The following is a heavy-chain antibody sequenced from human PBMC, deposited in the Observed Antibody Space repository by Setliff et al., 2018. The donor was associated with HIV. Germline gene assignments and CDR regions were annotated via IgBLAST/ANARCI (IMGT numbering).Heavy chain of an antibody. CDR2: INHSGST. V-gene: IGHV4-34*01. Sequence: PSETLSLTCAVYSGSFSGYYWSWIRQPPGKGLEWIGEINHSGSTNYNPSLKSRVTISVDTSKNQFSLRLSSVTAADTAVYYCARAPKHHYEGSGHPFDIWGQGTMVTVSS. D-gene: IGHD3-22*01. CDR1: SGSFSGYY. CDR3: ARAPKHHYEGSGHPFDI. J-gene: IGHJ3*02.